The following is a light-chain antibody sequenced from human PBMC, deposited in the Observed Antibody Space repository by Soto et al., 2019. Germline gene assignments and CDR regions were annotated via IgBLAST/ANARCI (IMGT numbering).Light chain of an antibody. V-gene: IGKV3-15*01. CDR1: QSISSN. Sequence: EMVLTQSPATLSVSPGESATLSCRASQSISSNLAWYQQKDGQSPRLLIYGASSRATDIPVRFSGSGSGVDFTLTISGLQSEDFAVYHCQQYNQWPGTFGQGTKVDIK. CDR2: GAS. J-gene: IGKJ1*01. CDR3: QQYNQWPGT.